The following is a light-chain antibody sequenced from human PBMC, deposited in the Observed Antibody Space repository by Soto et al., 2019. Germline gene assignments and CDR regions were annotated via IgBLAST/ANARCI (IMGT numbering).Light chain of an antibody. CDR3: QQRTSWPT. J-gene: IGKJ5*01. V-gene: IGKV3D-20*02. CDR1: QSVSSSY. Sequence: EIVMAQSPATLSVRPGERATLSCRASQSVSSSYLAWYQQKPGQAPRLLIYDASNRATGIPARFSGSGSGTDLTLTISSLEPEDFAVYHCQQRTSWPTFGGGTRLEI. CDR2: DAS.